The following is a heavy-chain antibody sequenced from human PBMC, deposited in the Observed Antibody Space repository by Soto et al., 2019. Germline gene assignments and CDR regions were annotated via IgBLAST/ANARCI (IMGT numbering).Heavy chain of an antibody. V-gene: IGHV4-34*01. D-gene: IGHD3-22*01. CDR1: GGSFSGYY. CDR2: INHSGST. CDR3: ARGPSMKSSWFDP. J-gene: IGHJ5*02. Sequence: SETLSLTCAVYGGSFSGYYWSWIRQPPGKGLEWIGEINHSGSTNYNPSLNCRVTISVDTSKNQFSLKLSSVTAADTAVYYCARGPSMKSSWFDPWGQGTLVTVSS.